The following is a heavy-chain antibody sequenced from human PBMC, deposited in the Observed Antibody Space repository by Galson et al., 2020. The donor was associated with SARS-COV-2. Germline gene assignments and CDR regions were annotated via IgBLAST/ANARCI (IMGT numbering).Heavy chain of an antibody. CDR3: ARQGVHMIVLGTVPGWYFDL. D-gene: IGHD3-22*01. Sequence: SETLSLTCTVSGYSVSTTNYWGWVRQPPGRGLEWLGCVYPSGTTYYNPSLKSRVTLPVDTSKNQFSLRLDSLTAADTALYYWARQGVHMIVLGTVPGWYFDLWGRGTLVTVSS. V-gene: IGHV4-38-2*02. CDR2: VYPSGTT. J-gene: IGHJ2*01. CDR1: GYSVSTTNY.